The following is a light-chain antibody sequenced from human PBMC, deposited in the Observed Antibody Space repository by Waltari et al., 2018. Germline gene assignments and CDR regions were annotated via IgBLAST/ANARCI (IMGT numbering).Light chain of an antibody. CDR1: GLATKY. V-gene: IGLV3-10*01. CDR2: EDS. J-gene: IGLJ2*01. CDR3: YSSDNSGFYKL. Sequence: SHLLTQPPSVPVPPRQPARVTHFGVGLATKYSTWYQQKAGQAPVLVIYEDSKRPSGIPERFSGSGSGTMATLTISGAQVDDEADYYCYSSDNSGFYKLFGGGTKLTVL.